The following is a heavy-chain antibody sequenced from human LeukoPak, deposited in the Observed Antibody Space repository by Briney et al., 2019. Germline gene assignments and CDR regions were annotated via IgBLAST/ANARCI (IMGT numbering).Heavy chain of an antibody. CDR2: IKTDGSST. J-gene: IGHJ4*02. CDR3: ARDVASSGYPY. Sequence: GGSLRLSCAASGFTFSSYWMHWVRQVPGKGLMWVSRIKTDGSSTSYADSVKGRFTISRDNAKNSLYLQMNSLRAEDTAVYYCARDVASSGYPYWGQGTLVTVSS. V-gene: IGHV3-74*01. CDR1: GFTFSSYW. D-gene: IGHD3-22*01.